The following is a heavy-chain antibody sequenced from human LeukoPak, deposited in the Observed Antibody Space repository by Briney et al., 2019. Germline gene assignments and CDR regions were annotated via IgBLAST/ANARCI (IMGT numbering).Heavy chain of an antibody. J-gene: IGHJ6*03. CDR1: GFTFSSYE. D-gene: IGHD3-9*01. CDR2: ISSSGSTI. CDR3: ARDMGRYFDWLLSETDYYMDV. Sequence: GGSLRLSCAASGFTFSSYEMNWVRQAPGKGLEWVSYISSSGSTIYYADSVKGRFTISRDNAKNSLYLQMNSLRAEDTAVYYCARDMGRYFDWLLSETDYYMDVWGKGTTVTISS. V-gene: IGHV3-48*03.